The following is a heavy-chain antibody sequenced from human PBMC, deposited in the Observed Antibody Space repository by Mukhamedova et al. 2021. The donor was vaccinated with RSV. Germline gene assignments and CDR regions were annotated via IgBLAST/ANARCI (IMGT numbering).Heavy chain of an antibody. J-gene: IGHJ4*02. D-gene: IGHD3-16*02. Sequence: VRQAPGKGLEWVSAIYGSVDRTFYADPVRGRFTISRDNSRNTLYLQMNNLRAEDTALYYCGRSPSGTYTDWGSYRGDYWGQGTL. CDR3: GRSPSGTYTDWGSYRGDY. V-gene: IGHV3-23*01. CDR2: IYGSVDRT.